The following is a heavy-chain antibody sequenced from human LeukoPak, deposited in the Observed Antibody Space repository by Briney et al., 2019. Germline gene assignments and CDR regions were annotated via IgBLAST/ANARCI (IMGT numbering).Heavy chain of an antibody. V-gene: IGHV4-59*01. CDR1: GGSISSYY. D-gene: IGHD5-18*01. CDR2: IYYSGST. CDR3: AKADTAMVYFDY. J-gene: IGHJ4*02. Sequence: SETLSLTCTVSGGSISSYYWSWIRQPPGKGLEWIGYIYYSGSTNYNPSLKSRVTISVDTSKNQFSLKLSSVTAADTAVYYCAKADTAMVYFDYWGQGTLVTVSP.